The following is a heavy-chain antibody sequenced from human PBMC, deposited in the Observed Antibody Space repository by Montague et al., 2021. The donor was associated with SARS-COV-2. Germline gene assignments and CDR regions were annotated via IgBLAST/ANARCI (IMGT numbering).Heavy chain of an antibody. J-gene: IGHJ3*01. D-gene: IGHD5-24*01. CDR2: ITSSSDYI. Sequence: SLRLSCAASGFVFDDYSMNWFRQAPGKGLEWVSSITSSSDYIHYAVSVKGRFTISRDNDRNSLYLLMNSLRAEDTAVYYCARGEMATISESFDLWGQGTMVTVSS. V-gene: IGHV3-11*06. CDR1: GFVFDDYS. CDR3: ARGEMATISESFDL.